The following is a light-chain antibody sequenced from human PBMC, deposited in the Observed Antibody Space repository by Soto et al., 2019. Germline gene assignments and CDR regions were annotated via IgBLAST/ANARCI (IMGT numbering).Light chain of an antibody. Sequence: EIVLTQSPGTLSLSPGERATLSCRASQNIISNLAWYQQKPGQAPRLLIYGASTRATGIPARFSGSGSGTDFTLTISSLEPEDFAVYYCQQRSDWPLTFGQGTRLEIK. CDR2: GAS. V-gene: IGKV3-11*01. J-gene: IGKJ5*01. CDR1: QNIISN. CDR3: QQRSDWPLT.